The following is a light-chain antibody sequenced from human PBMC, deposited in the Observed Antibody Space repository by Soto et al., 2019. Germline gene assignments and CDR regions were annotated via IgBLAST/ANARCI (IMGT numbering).Light chain of an antibody. CDR2: YAS. V-gene: IGKV3D-15*01. Sequence: EIVMTQSPATLSVSPGERATLSCRASQSVSSNLAWYQHKPGQAPRLLIYYASIRATGIPARFSGSGSGTEFTLTNSSLQSEDFAVYYCHQYNNWWTFGQGTKVEIK. J-gene: IGKJ1*01. CDR1: QSVSSN. CDR3: HQYNNWWT.